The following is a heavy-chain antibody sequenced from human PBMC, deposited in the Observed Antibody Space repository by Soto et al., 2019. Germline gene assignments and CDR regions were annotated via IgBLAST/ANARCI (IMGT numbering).Heavy chain of an antibody. CDR2: INPNSGGT. D-gene: IGHD5-12*01. V-gene: IGHV1-2*04. Sequence: ASVKVSCKASGYTFTGYYMHWVRQAPGQGLEWMGWINPNSGGTNYAQKFQGWVTMTRDTSISTAYMELSRLRSDDTAVYYCARDRGGYSGYDHNCVGDCYSGGNWYFDLWGRGTLVTVSS. CDR1: GYTFTGYY. J-gene: IGHJ2*01. CDR3: ARDRGGYSGYDHNCVGDCYSGGNWYFDL.